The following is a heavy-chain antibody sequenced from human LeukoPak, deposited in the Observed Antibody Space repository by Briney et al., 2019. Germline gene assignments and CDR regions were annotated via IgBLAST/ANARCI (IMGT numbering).Heavy chain of an antibody. CDR3: AKVSGYSYGFFDY. V-gene: IGHV3-9*01. Sequence: PGRSLRLSCAASRFTFDDYAMHWVRQAPGKGLEWVSGISWNSGDIGYVDSVKGRFTISRDNAKNSLYLQMNSLRAEDTALYYCAKVSGYSYGFFDYWGQGTLVTVSS. CDR2: ISWNSGDI. CDR1: RFTFDDYA. D-gene: IGHD5-18*01. J-gene: IGHJ4*02.